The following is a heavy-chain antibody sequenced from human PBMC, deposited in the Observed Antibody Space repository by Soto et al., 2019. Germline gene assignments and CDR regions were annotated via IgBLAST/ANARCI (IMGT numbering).Heavy chain of an antibody. CDR2: INAGSGNT. CDR3: PNDIIEIPGAKGFDY. V-gene: IGHV1-3*01. CDR1: GYTSTNYG. J-gene: IGHJ4*02. Sequence: QVQLVQSGTEVMKPGASVKVSCKASGYTSTNYGMHWVRQAPGQRLEWMGWINAGSGNTKYSQKFQGRITISRDTSASTVYMELSSLRSEDTAVYYCPNDIIEIPGAKGFDYWGQGTLVTVSS. D-gene: IGHD2-2*01.